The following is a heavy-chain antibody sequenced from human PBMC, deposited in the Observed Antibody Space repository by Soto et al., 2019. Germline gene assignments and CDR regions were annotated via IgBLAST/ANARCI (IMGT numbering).Heavy chain of an antibody. V-gene: IGHV3-11*05. J-gene: IGHJ5*02. Sequence: QVQLVESGRGLVKPGGSLRLSCAASGFTFSDYYMSWIRQAPGKGLEWVSYISSSSSYTNYADSVKGRFTISRDNAKNSLYLQMNSLRAEDTAVYYCARGGIAVAGTAWFDPWGQGTLVTVSS. CDR1: GFTFSDYY. CDR3: ARGGIAVAGTAWFDP. D-gene: IGHD6-19*01. CDR2: ISSSSSYT.